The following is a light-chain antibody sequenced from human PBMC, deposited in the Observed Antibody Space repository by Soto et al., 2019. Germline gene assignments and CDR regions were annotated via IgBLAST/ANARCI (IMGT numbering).Light chain of an antibody. J-gene: IGKJ5*01. CDR3: QQSYSTPIT. CDR2: GAS. CDR1: QSVSSN. V-gene: IGKV3-15*01. Sequence: EIVITQCPATLSVSPGERATRSCGAIQSVSSNLAWYQQKPGQAPRLLIYGASTRATGIPARFSGSGSGTGFTLTISSLQPEDFATYYCQQSYSTPITFGQGTRLEI.